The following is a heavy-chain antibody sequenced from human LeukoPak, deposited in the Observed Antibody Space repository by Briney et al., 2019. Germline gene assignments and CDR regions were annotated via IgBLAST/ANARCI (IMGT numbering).Heavy chain of an antibody. CDR1: GGSINSGDYC. V-gene: IGHV4-30-4*01. D-gene: IGHD5-18*01. CDR2: IYYSGNT. Sequence: SQTLSLTCTVSGGSINSGDYCWNWIRQPPGKGLEWIGDIYYSGNTYYNLSLTSRVTISVDTSKNQFSLRLTSVTAADTAVYYCARSGYRYGLADYWGQGTLVTVSS. J-gene: IGHJ4*02. CDR3: ARSGYRYGLADY.